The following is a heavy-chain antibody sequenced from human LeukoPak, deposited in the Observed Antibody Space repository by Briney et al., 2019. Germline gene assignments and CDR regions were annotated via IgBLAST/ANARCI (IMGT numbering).Heavy chain of an antibody. J-gene: IGHJ4*02. CDR1: GFTFSRYW. CDR2: INSDGSST. Sequence: PGGSLRLSCAGSGFTFSRYWMHWVRQAPGKGLVWVSRINSDGSSTTYADSVKGRFTISRDNAKNTLYLQMNSLRVEDTAVYYCARERPPNPGYSDYGGQGTLVTVSS. D-gene: IGHD5-12*01. V-gene: IGHV3-74*01. CDR3: ARERPPNPGYSDY.